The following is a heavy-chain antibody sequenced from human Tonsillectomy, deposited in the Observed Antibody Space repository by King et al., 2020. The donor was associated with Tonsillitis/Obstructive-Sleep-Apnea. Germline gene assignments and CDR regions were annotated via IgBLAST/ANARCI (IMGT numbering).Heavy chain of an antibody. CDR1: GFTFSDYY. V-gene: IGHV3-11*05. Sequence: VQLVESGGGLVKPGGSLRLSCAASGFTFSDYYMSWIRQAPGKGLEWVSYISNSSSYTNYADSVKGRFTISRDNAKNSLYLQMNSLRAEDTAVYYCARPSDFWSGYSYWGQGTLVTVSS. CDR2: ISNSSSYT. CDR3: ARPSDFWSGYSY. D-gene: IGHD3-3*01. J-gene: IGHJ4*02.